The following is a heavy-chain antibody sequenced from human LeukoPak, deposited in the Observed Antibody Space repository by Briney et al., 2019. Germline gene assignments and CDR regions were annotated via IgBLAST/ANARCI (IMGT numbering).Heavy chain of an antibody. CDR2: IHPSTGNP. J-gene: IGHJ4*02. Sequence: ASVTVSCKASGYSFTNYAMNWVRQAPGQGLEWMGWIHPSTGNPTYAQGFTGRFVFSLDTSVSTTYLQISSLKAEDTAVYFCARPFQSLGGLSLPDYWGQGTLLTVSS. D-gene: IGHD3-16*02. CDR1: GYSFTNYA. V-gene: IGHV7-4-1*02. CDR3: ARPFQSLGGLSLPDY.